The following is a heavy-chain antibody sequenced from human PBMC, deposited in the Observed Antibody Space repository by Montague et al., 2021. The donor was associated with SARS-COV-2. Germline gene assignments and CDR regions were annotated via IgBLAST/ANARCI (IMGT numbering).Heavy chain of an antibody. V-gene: IGHV4-59*01. CDR3: AREDRWNWFDP. J-gene: IGHJ5*02. D-gene: IGHD5-24*01. CDR1: GGSISSDY. Sequence: SETLSLTCSVSGGSISSDYWSWIRQSPGKGLEWIGYIYYRGNTNYNPSLKSRVTFSVDTSKNQFSLKLISVTAADTAVYFCAREDRWNWFDPWGQGVLVTVSS. CDR2: IYYRGNT.